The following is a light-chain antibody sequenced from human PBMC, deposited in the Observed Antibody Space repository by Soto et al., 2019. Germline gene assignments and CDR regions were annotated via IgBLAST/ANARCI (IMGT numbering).Light chain of an antibody. Sequence: AIQMTQSPSSLSASVGDRVTITCRASQGISNDLGWYQQKPGKAPNLLIFAASSLQSGVPSRFSGSGSGTDFTLTISSLQPEDFATYFCLQDHNYPFTFGQGTRVEIK. V-gene: IGKV1-6*01. CDR1: QGISND. J-gene: IGKJ1*01. CDR2: AAS. CDR3: LQDHNYPFT.